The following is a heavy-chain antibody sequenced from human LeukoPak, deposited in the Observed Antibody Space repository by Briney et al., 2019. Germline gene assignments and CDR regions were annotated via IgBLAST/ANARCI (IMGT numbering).Heavy chain of an antibody. D-gene: IGHD3-10*01. CDR1: GFTFSSYG. V-gene: IGHV3-23*01. CDR3: AKDSVLLWFGELFDYFDY. J-gene: IGHJ4*02. CDR2: ISGSGGST. Sequence: GALRLSCAASGFTFSSYGMSWVRQAPGKGLEWVSAISGSGGSTYYADSVKGRFTISRDNSKNTLYLQMNSLRAEDTAVYYCAKDSVLLWFGELFDYFDYWGQGTLVTVSS.